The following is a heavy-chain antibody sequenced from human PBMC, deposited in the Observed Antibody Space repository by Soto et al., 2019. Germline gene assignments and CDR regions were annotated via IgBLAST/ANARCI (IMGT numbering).Heavy chain of an antibody. D-gene: IGHD6-13*01. CDR2: ISAYNGNT. V-gene: IGHV1-18*01. Sequence: QVQLVQSGAEVKKPGASVKVSCKASGYTFTNYAFSWVRQAPGQGLEWMGWISAYNGNTNYPQKLQGRVTMTTDTSTSTASMELSSLRTEEKAEYDGARDLAAAGQFACWGQGTLVTVSS. CDR3: ARDLAAAGQFAC. J-gene: IGHJ4*02. CDR1: GYTFTNYA.